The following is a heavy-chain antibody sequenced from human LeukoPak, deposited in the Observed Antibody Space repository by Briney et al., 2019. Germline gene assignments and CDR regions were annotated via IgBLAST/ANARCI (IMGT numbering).Heavy chain of an antibody. J-gene: IGHJ4*01. CDR3: ASLPRYDLGFIILDY. CDR1: GFTFSSYA. Sequence: PGESLRLSCTASGFTFSSYAMTWVRQSPGRGLEWVSGISASGDNTNYADSEKRRFNISRDTQKHTGYSQGNSQRAEETAVYYCASLPRYDLGFIILDYWRQGPVDTVS. D-gene: IGHD3-16*02. CDR2: ISASGDNT. V-gene: IGHV3-23*01.